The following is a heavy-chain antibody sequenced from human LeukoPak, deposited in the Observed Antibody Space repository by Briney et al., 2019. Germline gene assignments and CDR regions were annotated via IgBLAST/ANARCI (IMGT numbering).Heavy chain of an antibody. CDR2: INHSGST. J-gene: IGHJ4*02. V-gene: IGHV4-34*01. Sequence: SETLSLTCAVYGGSFSGYYWSWIRQPPGKGLEWIGEINHSGSTYYNPSLKSRVTISVDTSKNQFSLKLSSVTAADTAVYYCARAPGWYFDYWGQGTLVTVSS. CDR3: ARAPGWYFDY. D-gene: IGHD6-19*01. CDR1: GGSFSGYY.